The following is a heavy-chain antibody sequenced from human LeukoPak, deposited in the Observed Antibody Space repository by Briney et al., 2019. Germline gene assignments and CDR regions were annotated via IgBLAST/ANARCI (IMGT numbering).Heavy chain of an antibody. CDR3: ARDYFDSSGYRWFAY. D-gene: IGHD3-22*01. V-gene: IGHV4-4*07. J-gene: IGHJ4*02. CDR1: GGSISSYY. CDR2: IYTSGST. Sequence: SETLSLTCTVSGGSISSYYWSWIRQPAGKGLEWIGRIYTSGSTNYNPSLKSRVTMSVDTSKRHFSLKLSSVTAADTAVYYCARDYFDSSGYRWFAYWGQGTLVTVSS.